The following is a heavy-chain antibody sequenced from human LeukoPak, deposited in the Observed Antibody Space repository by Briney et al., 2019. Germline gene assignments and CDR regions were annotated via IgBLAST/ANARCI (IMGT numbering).Heavy chain of an antibody. J-gene: IGHJ5*02. CDR1: GFTFSNYA. CDR3: AKGGSGSGPSRWFDP. CDR2: ISASGGST. Sequence: QPGGSLRLSCAASGFTFSNYAMSWVRQAPGKGLEWVPGISASGGSTYYADSVKGRFTISRDNSKKTLSLQMNSLRADDTAVYYCAKGGSGSGPSRWFDPWGQGTQVTVSS. V-gene: IGHV3-23*01. D-gene: IGHD3-10*01.